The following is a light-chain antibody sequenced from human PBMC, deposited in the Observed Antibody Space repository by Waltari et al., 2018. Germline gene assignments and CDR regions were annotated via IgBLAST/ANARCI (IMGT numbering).Light chain of an antibody. CDR3: AAWDDRLSGQL. CDR1: TSNIGSHY. Sequence: QSVVTQPPSASGTPGQRVTISCSGSTSNIGSHYVYWYQQLPGKAPKLLIYRDNQRPSGVPDRFSASKSGTTASLAISGLRSEDEAGYYCAAWDDRLSGQLFGGGTNLAVL. V-gene: IGLV1-47*01. CDR2: RDN. J-gene: IGLJ2*01.